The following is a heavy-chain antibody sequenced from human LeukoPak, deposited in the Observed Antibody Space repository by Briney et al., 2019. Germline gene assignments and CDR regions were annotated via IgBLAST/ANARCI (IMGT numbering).Heavy chain of an antibody. Sequence: PGGSLRLSCAASGFTFSDHYMDWVRQAPGKGLEWLGRIRNKANSYTTEYAASVKGRFTISRDDSKNSLYLQMNSLKTEDTAVYYCTRAKTFDFDIWGQGTMVTVSS. CDR1: GFTFSDHY. D-gene: IGHD3-9*01. J-gene: IGHJ3*02. V-gene: IGHV3-72*01. CDR3: TRAKTFDFDI. CDR2: IRNKANSYTT.